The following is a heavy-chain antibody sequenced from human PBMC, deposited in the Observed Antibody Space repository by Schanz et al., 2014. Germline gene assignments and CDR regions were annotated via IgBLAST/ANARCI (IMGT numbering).Heavy chain of an antibody. CDR1: GFTFSNHA. V-gene: IGHV3-23*04. Sequence: EVQLVESGGGLVQPGGSLRLSCATSGFTFSNHAMSWVRQAPGKGLEWVSAISGRGGRTYYADSVKGRFTISRDDAKNSLYLQMNSLRAEDTALYYCAKDRQTTVNRVGYYYGMDVWGQGTTVTVSS. D-gene: IGHD4-4*01. J-gene: IGHJ6*02. CDR2: ISGRGGRT. CDR3: AKDRQTTVNRVGYYYGMDV.